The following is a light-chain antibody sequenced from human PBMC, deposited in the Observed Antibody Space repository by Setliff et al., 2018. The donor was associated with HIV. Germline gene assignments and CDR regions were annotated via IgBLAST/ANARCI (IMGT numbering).Light chain of an antibody. CDR1: SSDVGGYNY. V-gene: IGLV2-14*01. Sequence: QSVLTQPASVSGSPGQSITISCTGTSSDVGGYNYVSWYQQHPGKAPKVIIYQVSNRPSGISDRFSGPKSGNTASLTISGLQAEDEADYYCNSYASTSSFVFGTGTKVTVL. CDR2: QVS. CDR3: NSYASTSSFV. J-gene: IGLJ1*01.